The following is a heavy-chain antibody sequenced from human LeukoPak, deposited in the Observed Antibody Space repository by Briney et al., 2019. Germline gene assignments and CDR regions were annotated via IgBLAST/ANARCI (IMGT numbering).Heavy chain of an antibody. CDR2: INPNSGGT. Sequence: ASVKVSFKASGYTFTVYYMHWVRQAPGQGLEWMGWINPNSGGTNYAQKFQGRVTMTRDTSSSTAYMELNRLRSDDTAVYYCAREGVPGAMFDYWGQGTLVTVSS. CDR1: GYTFTVYY. D-gene: IGHD2-2*01. J-gene: IGHJ4*02. V-gene: IGHV1-2*02. CDR3: AREGVPGAMFDY.